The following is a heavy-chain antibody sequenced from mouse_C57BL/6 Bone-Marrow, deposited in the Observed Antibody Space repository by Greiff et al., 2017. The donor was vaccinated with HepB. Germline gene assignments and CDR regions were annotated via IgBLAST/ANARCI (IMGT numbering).Heavy chain of an antibody. V-gene: IGHV1-81*01. Sequence: QVQLQQSGAELARPGASVKLSCKASGYTFTSYGISWVKQRTGQGLEWIGEIYPRSGNTYYNEKFKGKATLTADKSSSTASMELRSLTSEDSAVYFCARSGLTTVVATSWYFDVWGTGTTVTVSS. D-gene: IGHD1-1*01. CDR1: GYTFTSYG. CDR3: ARSGLTTVVATSWYFDV. CDR2: IYPRSGNT. J-gene: IGHJ1*03.